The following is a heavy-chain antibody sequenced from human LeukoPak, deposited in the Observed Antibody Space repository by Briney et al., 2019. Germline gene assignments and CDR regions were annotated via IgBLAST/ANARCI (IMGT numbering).Heavy chain of an antibody. CDR2: IYYSGST. V-gene: IGHV4-34*01. CDR1: GGSFSGYY. J-gene: IGHJ4*02. D-gene: IGHD3-10*01. CDR3: ARRITMVRGVPKRDFWDY. Sequence: PSETLSLTCAVYGGSFSGYYWSWIRQPPGKGLEWIGSIYYSGSTYYNPSLKSRVTISVDTSKNQFSLKLSSVTAADTAVYYCARRITMVRGVPKRDFWDYWGQGTLVTVSS.